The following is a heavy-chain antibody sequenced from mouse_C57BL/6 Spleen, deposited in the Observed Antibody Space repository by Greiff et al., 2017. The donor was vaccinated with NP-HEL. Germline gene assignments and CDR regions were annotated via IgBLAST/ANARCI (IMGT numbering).Heavy chain of an antibody. D-gene: IGHD1-1*01. CDR1: GYTFTSYW. Sequence: QVQLQQPGAELVRPGSSVKLSCKASGYTFTSYWMHWVKQRPIQGLEWIGNIDPSDSETHYNQKFKDKATLTVDKSSSTAYMQLSSLTSEDSAVYYCAGYFYGSSYFDVWGTGTTVTVSS. CDR2: IDPSDSET. V-gene: IGHV1-52*01. CDR3: AGYFYGSSYFDV. J-gene: IGHJ1*03.